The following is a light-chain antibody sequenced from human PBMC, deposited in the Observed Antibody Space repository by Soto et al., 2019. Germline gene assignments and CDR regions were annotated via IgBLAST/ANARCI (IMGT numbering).Light chain of an antibody. CDR2: AAS. V-gene: IGKV1-39*01. J-gene: IGKJ5*01. CDR1: QSLSSY. Sequence: DIQMTQSPSSLSASVGDRVTITCRASQSLSSYLNWYQQKQGKAPKLLIYAASSLQSGVPSRFSGCGLGTDFTLTISSLQPEDFATYYCQQSYSTPITFGQGTRLEIK. CDR3: QQSYSTPIT.